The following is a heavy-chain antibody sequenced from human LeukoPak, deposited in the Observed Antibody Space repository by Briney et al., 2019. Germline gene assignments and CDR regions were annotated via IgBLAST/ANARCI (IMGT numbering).Heavy chain of an antibody. CDR1: GGSFSGYY. CDR3: ARAQKRATWTFDY. J-gene: IGHJ4*02. Sequence: SETLSLTCAVYGGSFSGYYWSWIRQPPGKGLEWIGEINHSGSTNYNPSLKSRVTISVDTSKNQFSLKLSSVTAADTAVYYCARAQKRATWTFDYWGQGTLVTVSS. D-gene: IGHD1-26*01. V-gene: IGHV4-34*01. CDR2: INHSGST.